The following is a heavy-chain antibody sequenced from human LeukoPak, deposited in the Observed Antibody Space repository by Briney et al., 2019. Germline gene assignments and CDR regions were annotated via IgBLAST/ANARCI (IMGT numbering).Heavy chain of an antibody. V-gene: IGHV4-30-4*01. D-gene: IGHD2-2*01. J-gene: IGHJ5*02. CDR2: IYYNGNT. Sequence: SETLSLTCTVSGGSVSSASYYWSWIRQPPGKGLEWIGHIYYNGNTYYSPSLKSRATISLDTSNTQFSLRLSAVTAADTAVYYCVRRGTSPNWFDPWGQGTLVTVSS. CDR3: VRRGTSPNWFDP. CDR1: GGSVSSASYY.